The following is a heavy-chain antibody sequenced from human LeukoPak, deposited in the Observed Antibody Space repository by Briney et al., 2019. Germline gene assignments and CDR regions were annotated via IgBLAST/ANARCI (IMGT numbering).Heavy chain of an antibody. CDR1: GGTFSSYA. Sequence: SVKVSCKASGGTFSSYAISWVRQAPGQGLEWMGRIIPILGIANYAQKFQGRVTITADKSTSTAYMELSSLRSEDTAVYYCARGPGDFYDTNGYYYVPDYWGQGTLVTVSS. D-gene: IGHD3-22*01. CDR2: IIPILGIA. CDR3: ARGPGDFYDTNGYYYVPDY. V-gene: IGHV1-69*04. J-gene: IGHJ4*02.